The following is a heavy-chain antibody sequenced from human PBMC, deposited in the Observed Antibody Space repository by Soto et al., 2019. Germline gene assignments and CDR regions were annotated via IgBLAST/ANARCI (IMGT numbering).Heavy chain of an antibody. D-gene: IGHD2-2*02. CDR1: GGSISSSSYY. CDR3: ARDRVVVPAAIITGWFDP. V-gene: IGHV4-39*07. J-gene: IGHJ5*02. Sequence: SETLSLTCTVSGGSISSSSYYWGWIRQPPGKGLEWIGSIYYSGSTYYNPSLKSRVTISVDTSKNQFSLKLSSVTAADTAVYYCARDRVVVPAAIITGWFDPWGQGTLVTVSS. CDR2: IYYSGST.